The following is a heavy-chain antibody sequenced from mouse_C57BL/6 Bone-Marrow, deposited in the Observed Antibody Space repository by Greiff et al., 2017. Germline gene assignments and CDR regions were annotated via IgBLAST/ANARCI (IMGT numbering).Heavy chain of an antibody. J-gene: IGHJ2*01. CDR2: IYPGDGDT. D-gene: IGHD1-3*01. V-gene: IGHV1-82*01. CDR3: ARWGVGDYVDY. Sequence: QVQLKESGPELVKPGASVKISCKASGYAFSSSWMNWVKQRPGKGLEWIGRIYPGDGDTNYNGKFKGKATLTADKSSSTAYMQLSSLTSVDSAVYFCARWGVGDYVDYWGQGTTLTVSS. CDR1: GYAFSSSW.